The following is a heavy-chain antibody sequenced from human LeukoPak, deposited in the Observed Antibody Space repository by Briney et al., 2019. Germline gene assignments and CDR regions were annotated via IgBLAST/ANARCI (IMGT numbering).Heavy chain of an antibody. Sequence: GGSLRLSCAASGFTFSSYAMSWVRQAPGKGLEWVSAISGSGGSTYYADSVKGRFTISRDNSKNTLYFQMNSLRAEDTAVYYCARVRGDTAMVKSGYYFDYWGQGTLVTVSS. CDR1: GFTFSSYA. CDR2: ISGSGGST. CDR3: ARVRGDTAMVKSGYYFDY. J-gene: IGHJ4*02. V-gene: IGHV3-23*01. D-gene: IGHD5-18*01.